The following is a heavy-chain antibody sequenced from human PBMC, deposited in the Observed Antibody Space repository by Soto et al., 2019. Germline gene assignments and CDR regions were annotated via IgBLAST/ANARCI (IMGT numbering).Heavy chain of an antibody. CDR1: GFTFSNAW. CDR2: INSKTDGGTT. J-gene: IGHJ6*04. D-gene: IGHD3-10*02. V-gene: IGHV3-15*07. CDR3: TTDQCSGLCGMDV. Sequence: PGGSLRLSCAASGFTFSNAWMNWVHQAPGKGLEWVGRINSKTDGGTTDYAAPVKGRFTISRDDSKNTLYLQMNSLKTEDTAVYYCTTDQCSGLCGMDVWGKGTTVSVSS.